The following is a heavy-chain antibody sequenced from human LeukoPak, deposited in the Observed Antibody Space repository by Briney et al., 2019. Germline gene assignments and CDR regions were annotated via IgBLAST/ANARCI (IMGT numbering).Heavy chain of an antibody. CDR1: GFSFSDFY. CDR3: ARASDLYGSGAYHP. CDR2: GKSKLYGGTK. Sequence: GGSLRLSCTTSGFSFSDFYMAWIRHVPPQGRECVGFGKSKLYGGTKQYAASVRGGFSISRDDSKGIAYLQMDMLRSENTAVYFCARASDLYGSGAYHPWGQGTLVTVSS. V-gene: IGHV3-49*03. D-gene: IGHD3-10*01. J-gene: IGHJ5*02.